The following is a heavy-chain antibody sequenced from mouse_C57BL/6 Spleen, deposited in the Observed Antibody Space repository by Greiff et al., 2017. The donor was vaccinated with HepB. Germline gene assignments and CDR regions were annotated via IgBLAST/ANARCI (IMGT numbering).Heavy chain of an antibody. CDR3: AREGENDYDGYAMDY. CDR2: INYDGSST. V-gene: IGHV5-16*01. CDR1: GFTFSDYY. D-gene: IGHD2-4*01. J-gene: IGHJ4*01. Sequence: KLVESEGGLVQPGSSMKLSCTASGFTFSDYYMAWVRQVPEKGLEWVANINYDGSSTYYLDSLKSRFIISRDNAKNILYLQMSSLKSEDTATYYCAREGENDYDGYAMDYWGQGTSVTVSS.